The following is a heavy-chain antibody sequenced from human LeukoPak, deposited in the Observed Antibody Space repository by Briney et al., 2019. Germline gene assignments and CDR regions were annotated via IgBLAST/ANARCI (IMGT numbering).Heavy chain of an antibody. CDR3: SRAVNPFNYYNGMDV. Sequence: GESLKISCKGSGYSFTSYWIGWVRQMPGKGLERMGIIYPGDSDTRYSPSFQGQVTISADKSISTAYLQWNSLKASDTAMYYCSRAVNPFNYYNGMDVWGQGTTVTVSS. J-gene: IGHJ6*02. V-gene: IGHV5-51*01. CDR1: GYSFTSYW. CDR2: IYPGDSDT. D-gene: IGHD4-11*01.